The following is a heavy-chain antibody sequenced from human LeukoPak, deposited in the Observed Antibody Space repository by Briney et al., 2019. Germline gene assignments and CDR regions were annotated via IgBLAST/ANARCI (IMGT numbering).Heavy chain of an antibody. CDR1: GFTFSSYG. Sequence: PGGSLRLSCAASGFTFSSYGMHWVRQAPGKGLEWVAVISYDGSNKYYADSVKGRFTISRDNSKNTLYLQMNSLRAEDTAVYYCAKTSIAAAGDYWGQGTLSPSPQ. D-gene: IGHD6-13*01. V-gene: IGHV3-30*18. CDR3: AKTSIAAAGDY. J-gene: IGHJ4*02. CDR2: ISYDGSNK.